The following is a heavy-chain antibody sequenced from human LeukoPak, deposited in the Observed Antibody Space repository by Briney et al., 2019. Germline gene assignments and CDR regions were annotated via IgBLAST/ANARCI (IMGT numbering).Heavy chain of an antibody. D-gene: IGHD6-13*01. Sequence: ASVKVSCKVSGYTLTELSMHWVRQAPGKGLEWMGGFDPEDGETIYAQKFQGRVTMTEDTSTDTAYMELSSLRSEDTAVYYCATVPEGIAAARPHDAFDIWGQGTMVTVSS. V-gene: IGHV1-24*01. CDR3: ATVPEGIAAARPHDAFDI. CDR1: GYTLTELS. J-gene: IGHJ3*02. CDR2: FDPEDGET.